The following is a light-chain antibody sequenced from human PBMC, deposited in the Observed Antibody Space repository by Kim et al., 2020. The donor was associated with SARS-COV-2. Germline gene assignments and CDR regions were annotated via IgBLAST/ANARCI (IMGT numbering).Light chain of an antibody. V-gene: IGKV1-8*01. CDR2: AAS. J-gene: IGKJ1*01. CDR3: QHYYRYPRT. Sequence: AIRITQSPSSLSASTGDRVTITCRASQGISSYLAWYQQKPGKAPKLLIYAASTLQSGVPSSFSGSGSGTDFTLTISCLQSEDFATYYCQHYYRYPRTFGQGTKVDIK. CDR1: QGISSY.